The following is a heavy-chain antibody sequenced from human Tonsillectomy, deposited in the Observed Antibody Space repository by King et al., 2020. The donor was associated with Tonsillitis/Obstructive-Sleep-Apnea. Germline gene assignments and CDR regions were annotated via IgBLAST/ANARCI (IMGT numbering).Heavy chain of an antibody. CDR3: AGDYHGSGWSGGY. CDR1: GFTFSSSG. Sequence: VQLVESGGGVVQPGRSLRLSCAASGFTFSSSGMHWVRQAPGKGLEWVAVISYDGSKKYYADSVKGRFTISRDNSKNTLYLQMNSLRGEDTAVYYCAGDYHGSGWSGGYWGQGTLVTVSS. D-gene: IGHD6-19*01. CDR2: ISYDGSKK. J-gene: IGHJ4*02. V-gene: IGHV3-30*03.